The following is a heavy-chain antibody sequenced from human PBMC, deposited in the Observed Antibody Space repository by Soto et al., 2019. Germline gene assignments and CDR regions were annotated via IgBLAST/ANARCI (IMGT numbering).Heavy chain of an antibody. V-gene: IGHV1-69*13. CDR1: GGTFRTES. CDR2: ILPFFGTA. CDR3: ARGHEYGGNSDAFDV. D-gene: IGHD4-17*01. Sequence: QVHLVQSGAEVKKPGSSVKVSCKYSGGTFRTESINWVRQAPGQGLEWMGGILPFFGTADYAPRXPXXXPXTADGATTTAYMELRSLTSQDTAVYFCARGHEYGGNSDAFDVWGQGTMVTVSS. J-gene: IGHJ3*01.